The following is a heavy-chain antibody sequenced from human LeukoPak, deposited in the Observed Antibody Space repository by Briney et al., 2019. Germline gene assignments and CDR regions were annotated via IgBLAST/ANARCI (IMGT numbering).Heavy chain of an antibody. CDR2: IYSSGST. J-gene: IGHJ3*02. CDR3: ARDLLHRGYAFDI. CDR1: GGSINSGTYY. V-gene: IGHV4-61*02. D-gene: IGHD5-12*01. Sequence: SETLSLTCTVSGGSINSGTYYWGWIRQPAGKGLEWIGRIYSSGSTNYNPSLKSQVTISVDMSKNQFSLKLSSVSAADTAVYYCARDLLHRGYAFDIWGQGTMVTVSS.